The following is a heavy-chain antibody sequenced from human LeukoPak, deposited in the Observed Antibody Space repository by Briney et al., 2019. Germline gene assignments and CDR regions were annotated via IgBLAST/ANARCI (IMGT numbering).Heavy chain of an antibody. J-gene: IGHJ4*02. CDR2: IFYSGST. Sequence: SETLSLTCTVSGGSVSSYYWSWIRQPPRKELERIWYIFYSGSTNYNPPLKSRVTISGDTSKNQFSLKLSSVTAADTAVYYCARLGTSFDYWGQGTLVTVSS. V-gene: IGHV4-59*08. D-gene: IGHD7-27*01. CDR3: ARLGTSFDY. CDR1: GGSVSSYY.